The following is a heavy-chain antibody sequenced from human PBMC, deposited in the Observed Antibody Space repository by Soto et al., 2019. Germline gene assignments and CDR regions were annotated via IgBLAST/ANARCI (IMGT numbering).Heavy chain of an antibody. CDR1: GGSISSYY. Sequence: SETLSLTCTVSGGSISSYYWSWIRQPPGKGLEWIGSIYYSGSTYYNPSLKSRVTISVDTSKNQFSLKLSSVTAADTAVYYCARLVAITIFGVVITATRNWFDPWGQGTLVTVSS. CDR2: IYYSGST. V-gene: IGHV4-59*05. CDR3: ARLVAITIFGVVITATRNWFDP. D-gene: IGHD3-3*01. J-gene: IGHJ5*02.